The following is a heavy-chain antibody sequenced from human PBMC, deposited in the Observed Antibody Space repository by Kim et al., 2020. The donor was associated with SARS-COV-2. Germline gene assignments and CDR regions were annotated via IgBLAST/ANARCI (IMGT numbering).Heavy chain of an antibody. CDR2: VSWNSGAI. V-gene: IGHV3-9*01. J-gene: IGHJ6*02. CDR3: AKDRVHYGSGPGSALDV. CDR1: GLTFDDYA. Sequence: GGSLRLSCAVSGLTFDDYAIHWVRQGPGKGLEWVSGVSWNSGAIDYADSVKGRFTISRDNAKNSVYLQMNNLRIEDTALYYCAKDRVHYGSGPGSALDVWGQGTTVSISS. D-gene: IGHD3-10*01.